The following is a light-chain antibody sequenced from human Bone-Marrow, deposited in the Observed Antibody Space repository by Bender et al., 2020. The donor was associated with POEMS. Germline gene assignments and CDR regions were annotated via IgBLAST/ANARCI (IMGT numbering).Light chain of an antibody. CDR1: ALTNQY. CDR2: KDN. CDR3: HSADSSEI. V-gene: IGLV3-25*03. J-gene: IGLJ2*01. Sequence: SYDLTQPPSVSVSPGQTATLTCSGDALTNQYAFWYQQKPGQAPVVIIYKDNQRPSVIPERFSCSSSGTTVTLTSSGVQTEDEADDFCHSADSSEIFGGGTKLTDL.